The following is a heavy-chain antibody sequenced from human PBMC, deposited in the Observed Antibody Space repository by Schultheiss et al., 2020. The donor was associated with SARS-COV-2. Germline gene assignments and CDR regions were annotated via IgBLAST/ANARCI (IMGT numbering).Heavy chain of an antibody. Sequence: ASVKVSCKASGYTFTSYGISWVRQAPGQGLEWMGWISAYNGNTNYAQKLQGRVTMTTDTSTSTAYMELRSLRSDDTAVYYCARDNPDYGGLYYYYYYMDVWGKGTTVTVSS. D-gene: IGHD4-17*01. CDR3: ARDNPDYGGLYYYYYYMDV. V-gene: IGHV1-18*04. CDR1: GYTFTSYG. J-gene: IGHJ6*03. CDR2: ISAYNGNT.